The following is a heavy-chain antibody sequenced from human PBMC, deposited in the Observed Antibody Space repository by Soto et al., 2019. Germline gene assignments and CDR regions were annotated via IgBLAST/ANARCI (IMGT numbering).Heavy chain of an antibody. CDR3: SYDTFGDKDF. D-gene: IGHD3-9*01. Sequence: ASVKVSCKASGYTFTGHYMQWVRQAPGQGLEWMGWINPNSGDTNYAQKFQGRVTMTRDTSISTVYMELSRLRSDDTALYYCSYDTFGDKDFWGQGTPVTVSS. CDR1: GYTFTGHY. V-gene: IGHV1-2*02. J-gene: IGHJ4*02. CDR2: INPNSGDT.